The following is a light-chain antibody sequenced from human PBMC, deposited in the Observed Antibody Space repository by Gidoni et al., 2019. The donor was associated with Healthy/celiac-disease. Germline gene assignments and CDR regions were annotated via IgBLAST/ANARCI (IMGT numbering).Light chain of an antibody. CDR3: NSRDSSGNHLDVV. CDR2: GKN. V-gene: IGLV3-19*01. Sequence: SSELTQDPAVSVAFGQTVRITCQGDSLRSSYASWYQQKPGQAPVLFIYGKNNRTSGIPHRFSGSSSGNTASLTITGAQAEDEADYYCNSRDSSGNHLDVVFGGGTKLTVL. CDR1: SLRSSY. J-gene: IGLJ2*01.